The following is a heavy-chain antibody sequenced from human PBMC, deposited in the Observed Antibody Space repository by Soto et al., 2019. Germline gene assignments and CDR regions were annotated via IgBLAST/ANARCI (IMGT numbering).Heavy chain of an antibody. J-gene: IGHJ4*02. Sequence: GGSLRLSCEASGFTFSNYGMHWVRQAPGKGLEWISYISNNIITIYYADSVRGRFTISRDNVQNSLYLHLDSLKDEDTAVYYCVRERRYSEYSLHYWGRGTLVTVSS. D-gene: IGHD5-18*01. CDR2: ISNNIITI. V-gene: IGHV3-48*02. CDR3: VRERRYSEYSLHY. CDR1: GFTFSNYG.